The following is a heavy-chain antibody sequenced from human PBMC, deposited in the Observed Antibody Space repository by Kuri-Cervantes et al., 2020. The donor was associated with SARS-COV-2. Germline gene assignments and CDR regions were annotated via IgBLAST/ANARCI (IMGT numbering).Heavy chain of an antibody. J-gene: IGHJ4*02. D-gene: IGHD6-13*01. V-gene: IGHV3-20*04. CDR1: GFTFDDYG. Sequence: GESLKISCAASGFTFDDYGMSWVRQAPGKGLEWVSVINWNGGSTGYADSVKGRFTISRDNAKNSLYLQMNSLRAEDTALYYCAREKGSSSCPIDYWGQGTLVTVSS. CDR3: AREKGSSSCPIDY. CDR2: INWNGGST.